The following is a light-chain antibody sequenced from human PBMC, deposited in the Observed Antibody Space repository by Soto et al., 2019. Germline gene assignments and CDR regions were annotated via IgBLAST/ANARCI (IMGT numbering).Light chain of an antibody. Sequence: DIQMTQSPSSLSASVGDRVTITCRASQSIGSYLNWYQQKPGRAPHLLIFATSTLQSGVPSRFSGSGSGTDFTLTISSLQPEEFATYFCQQSSSDSPYTFGQGTKLEMK. J-gene: IGKJ2*01. CDR2: ATS. CDR1: QSIGSY. CDR3: QQSSSDSPYT. V-gene: IGKV1-39*01.